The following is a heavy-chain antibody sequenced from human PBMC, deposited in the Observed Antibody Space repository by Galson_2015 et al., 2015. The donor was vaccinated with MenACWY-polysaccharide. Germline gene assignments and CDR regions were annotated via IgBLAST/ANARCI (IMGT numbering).Heavy chain of an antibody. CDR3: VRDWYCSNVGCLYYDY. V-gene: IGHV3-7*01. Sequence: SLRLSCAASGFALSGYWMSWIRQAPGKGLERVANIKFDGSEAVYVDSVKGRFTVSRDNARNALYLQMNSLRAEDTAVYYCVRDWYCSNVGCLYYDYWGPGTLVAVSS. CDR1: GFALSGYW. J-gene: IGHJ4*02. CDR2: IKFDGSEA. D-gene: IGHD3-16*01.